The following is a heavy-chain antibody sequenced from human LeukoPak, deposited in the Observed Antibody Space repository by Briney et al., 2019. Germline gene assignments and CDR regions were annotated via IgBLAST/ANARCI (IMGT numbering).Heavy chain of an antibody. V-gene: IGHV4-59*08. CDR3: ARQYYSSGPPRVFDY. J-gene: IGHJ4*02. D-gene: IGHD3-22*01. Sequence: KPSETLSLTCTVSGGSISGYYWSWVRQPPGKGLEWVGYIYYSGTTNSNPSLKSRVPISVDTSRNQFSLKLSSVTAADTAVYYCARQYYSSGPPRVFDYWGQGTLVTVSS. CDR1: GGSISGYY. CDR2: IYYSGTT.